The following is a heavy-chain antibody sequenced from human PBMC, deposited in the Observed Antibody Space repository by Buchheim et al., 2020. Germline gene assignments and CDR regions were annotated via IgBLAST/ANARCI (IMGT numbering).Heavy chain of an antibody. CDR3: AAIRSQTGAIFDY. J-gene: IGHJ4*02. V-gene: IGHV4-4*02. D-gene: IGHD4/OR15-4a*01. CDR1: GGSISSSNW. CDR2: IFHSGST. Sequence: QVQLQESGPGLVKPSGTLSLTCAVSGGSISSSNWWGWVRQPPGKGLEWIGEIFHSGSTTYNPSLKSRVPISVDKSKNQFSLKLRSVTAADTAVYYCAAIRSQTGAIFDYWGQGTL.